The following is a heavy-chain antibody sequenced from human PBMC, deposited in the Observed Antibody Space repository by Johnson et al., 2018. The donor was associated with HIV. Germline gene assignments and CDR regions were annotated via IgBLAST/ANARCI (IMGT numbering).Heavy chain of an antibody. CDR2: ISYDGSNK. CDR1: GFTFSSYA. J-gene: IGHJ3*02. D-gene: IGHD2-2*01. CDR3: ARLYCSSTSCYEGGGDAFDI. V-gene: IGHV3-30-3*01. Sequence: QVQLVESGGGVVRPGGSLRLSCAASGFTFSSYAMHWVRQAPGKGLEWVAVISYDGSNKYYADSVKGRFTISRDNSKNTLYLQMNSLRAEDTAVYYCARLYCSSTSCYEGGGDAFDIWGQGTMVTVSS.